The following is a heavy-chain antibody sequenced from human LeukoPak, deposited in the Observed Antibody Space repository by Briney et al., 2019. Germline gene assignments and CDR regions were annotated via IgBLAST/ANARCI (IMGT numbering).Heavy chain of an antibody. CDR1: GGSSNNYY. CDR2: IYYSGST. Sequence: SETLSLTCTVSGGSSNNYYWSWIRQTTGRGLEWIRHIYYSGSTNYNPSLKSRVTISVDTSKNEFSLKLSYVTAADTAVYYCARSVWMRWFDPWGLGTLVTVSS. J-gene: IGHJ5*02. D-gene: IGHD1-1*01. V-gene: IGHV4-59*08. CDR3: ARSVWMRWFDP.